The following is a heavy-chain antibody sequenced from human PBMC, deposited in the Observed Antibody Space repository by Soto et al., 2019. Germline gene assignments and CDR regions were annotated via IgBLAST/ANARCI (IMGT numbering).Heavy chain of an antibody. D-gene: IGHD4-17*01. CDR3: ARESYGGEFDY. CDR2: INAGNGTT. J-gene: IGHJ4*02. CDR1: GYTFTSYA. Sequence: QVQLLQSGAEEKKPGASVKVSCKASGYTFTSYAMHWLRQAPGQRLEWMGWINAGNGTTKYSQTFQGRVTSTRDTSASKAYMELSSLRSEDTAVDYCARESYGGEFDYWGQGTLVTVSS. V-gene: IGHV1-3*05.